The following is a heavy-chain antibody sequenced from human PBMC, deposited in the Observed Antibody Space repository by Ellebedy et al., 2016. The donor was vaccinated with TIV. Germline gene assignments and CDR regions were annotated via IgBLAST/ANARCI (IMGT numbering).Heavy chain of an antibody. V-gene: IGHV4-61*01. CDR1: GGSISSSSYY. CDR2: IYYSGST. J-gene: IGHJ3*02. Sequence: SETLSLTCTVSGGSISSSSYYWSWIRQPPGKGLEWIGYIYYSGSTNYNPSLKSRVTISVDTSKNQFSLKLSSVTAADTAVYYCAREGNRGGGPVAFDIWGQGTMVTVSS. CDR3: AREGNRGGGPVAFDI. D-gene: IGHD1-14*01.